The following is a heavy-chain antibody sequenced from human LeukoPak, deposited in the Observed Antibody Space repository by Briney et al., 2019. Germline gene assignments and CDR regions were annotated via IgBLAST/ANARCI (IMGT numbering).Heavy chain of an antibody. Sequence: SQTLSLTCAISGDIFSSNSAAWSWIRQSPSRGLEWLGGTYYRSKWYTEYAVSVKSRITINPDTSKNQFSLQLNSVTPEDTAVYYCARGSYTSTWFWGQGTLVTVSS. CDR1: GDIFSSNSAA. D-gene: IGHD6-13*01. CDR2: TYYRSKWYT. J-gene: IGHJ4*02. CDR3: ARGSYTSTWF. V-gene: IGHV6-1*01.